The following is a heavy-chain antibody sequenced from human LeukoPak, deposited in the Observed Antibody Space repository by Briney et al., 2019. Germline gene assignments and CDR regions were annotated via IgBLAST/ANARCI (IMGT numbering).Heavy chain of an antibody. CDR2: ISPTGSTT. Sequence: GGSLRLSCTASGFSFSGHWMHWARQLPGKGLVWVSRISPTGSTTSYADSVKGRFTVSRDNAKNTLYLQVINLRAEDTAVYYCARGPNSNWSGLDFWGQGTLLTVSS. CDR1: GFSFSGHW. V-gene: IGHV3-74*01. J-gene: IGHJ4*02. CDR3: ARGPNSNWSGLDF. D-gene: IGHD6-6*01.